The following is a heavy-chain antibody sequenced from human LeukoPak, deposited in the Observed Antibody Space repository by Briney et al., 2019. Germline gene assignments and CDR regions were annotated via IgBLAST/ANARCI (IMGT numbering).Heavy chain of an antibody. D-gene: IGHD5-12*01. Sequence: GSLRLSCAASGFTFSSDAMSWVRQAPGKGLEWVSAISGSGGSTYYADSVKGRFTISRDNSKNTLYLQMNSLRAEDTAVYYCAKMPTPSGYGLATFDYWGQGTLVTVSS. CDR3: AKMPTPSGYGLATFDY. CDR2: ISGSGGST. CDR1: GFTFSSDA. J-gene: IGHJ4*02. V-gene: IGHV3-23*01.